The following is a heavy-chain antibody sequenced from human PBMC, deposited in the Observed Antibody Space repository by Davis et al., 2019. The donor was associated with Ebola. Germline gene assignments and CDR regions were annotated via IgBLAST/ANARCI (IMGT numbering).Heavy chain of an antibody. D-gene: IGHD1-26*01. CDR1: GFMFSNYG. Sequence: GESLKISCTTSGFMFSNYGMHWVRQAPGKGLEWVAVIWRDGGLAYNADFVKGRFTISRDNSKNTLYLQMNSLRAEDTAVYYCARDDRGWDLIQGYYGMDVWGQGTTVTVSS. CDR2: IWRDGGLA. V-gene: IGHV3-33*01. CDR3: ARDDRGWDLIQGYYGMDV. J-gene: IGHJ6*02.